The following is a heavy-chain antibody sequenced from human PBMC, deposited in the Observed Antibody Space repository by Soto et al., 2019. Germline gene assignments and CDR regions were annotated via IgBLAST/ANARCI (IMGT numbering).Heavy chain of an antibody. D-gene: IGHD6-13*01. V-gene: IGHV4-34*01. CDR3: ARERNSSSWPAFDY. Sequence: SETLSLTCAVYGGSFSGYYWSWIRQPPGKGLEWIGEINHSGSTNYNPSLKSRVTISVDTSKNQFSLKLSSVTAADTAVYYCARERNSSSWPAFDYWGQGTLVTVSS. CDR1: GGSFSGYY. CDR2: INHSGST. J-gene: IGHJ4*02.